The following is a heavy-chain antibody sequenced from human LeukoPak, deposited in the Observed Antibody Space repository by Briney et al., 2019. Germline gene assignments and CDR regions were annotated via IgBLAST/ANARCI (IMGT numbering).Heavy chain of an antibody. Sequence: GGSLRLSCAASGFTFSSCGMYWVRQAPGKGLEWVAVILYDGRNKYYADSVKGRFTISRDNSKNTLYLQMNSLRAEDTAVYYCARDECSGGGCYSSGFDAFDIWGQGTMVTVSS. CDR3: ARDECSGGGCYSSGFDAFDI. D-gene: IGHD2-15*01. CDR2: ILYDGRNK. CDR1: GFTFSSCG. J-gene: IGHJ3*02. V-gene: IGHV3-33*01.